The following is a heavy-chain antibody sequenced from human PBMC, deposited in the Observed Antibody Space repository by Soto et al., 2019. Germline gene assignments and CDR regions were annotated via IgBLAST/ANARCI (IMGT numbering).Heavy chain of an antibody. J-gene: IGHJ4*02. CDR2: TYYRSKWYN. V-gene: IGHV6-1*01. Sequence: SQTLSLTCAISGDSVSSNSAAWNWIRQSPSRGLEWLGRTYYRSKWYNDYTVSVKSRITINPDTSKNQFSLQLNSVTPEEKAVFYCARAPSIAARLWFDYWGQGTLVTVSS. D-gene: IGHD6-6*01. CDR3: ARAPSIAARLWFDY. CDR1: GDSVSSNSAA.